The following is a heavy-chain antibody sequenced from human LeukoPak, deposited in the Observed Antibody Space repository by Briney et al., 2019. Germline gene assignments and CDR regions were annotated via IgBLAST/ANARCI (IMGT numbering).Heavy chain of an antibody. Sequence: ASVKVSCKASGGTFSSYAISWVRQAPGQGLEWMGWISAYNGNTNYAQKLQGRVTMTTDTSTSTAYMELRSLRSNDTAVYYCARYIAVALRVDPWGQGTLVTVS. V-gene: IGHV1-18*01. CDR1: GGTFSSYA. D-gene: IGHD6-19*01. CDR2: ISAYNGNT. J-gene: IGHJ5*02. CDR3: ARYIAVALRVDP.